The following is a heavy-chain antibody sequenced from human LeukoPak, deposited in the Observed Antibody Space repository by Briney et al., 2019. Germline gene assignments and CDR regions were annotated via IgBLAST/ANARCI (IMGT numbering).Heavy chain of an antibody. CDR2: INHSGST. CDR1: GGSFSGYF. D-gene: IGHD3-3*01. J-gene: IGHJ6*02. CDR3: AGYYSSIYGMDV. Sequence: SETLSLTCAVNGGSFSGYFWSWIRQPPGKGLEWIGEINHSGSTYYNASLKSRISISVDTSKRQFSLRMNSVTAADTAVYFCAGYYSSIYGMDVWGQGTSVTVSS. V-gene: IGHV4-34*01.